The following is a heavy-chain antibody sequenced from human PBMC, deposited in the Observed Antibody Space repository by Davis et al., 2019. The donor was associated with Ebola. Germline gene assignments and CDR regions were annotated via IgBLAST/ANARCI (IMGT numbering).Heavy chain of an antibody. J-gene: IGHJ4*02. CDR2: ITGGGSLT. Sequence: GESLKISCAASGFTFSSYAMSWVRQPPGKGLEWVSAITGGGSLTGYADSVKGRFTISRDDSKNTAYLQMNSLKTEDTAVYYCTGADYGDYGVFDYWGQGTLVTVSS. V-gene: IGHV3-23*01. D-gene: IGHD4-17*01. CDR3: TGADYGDYGVFDY. CDR1: GFTFSSYA.